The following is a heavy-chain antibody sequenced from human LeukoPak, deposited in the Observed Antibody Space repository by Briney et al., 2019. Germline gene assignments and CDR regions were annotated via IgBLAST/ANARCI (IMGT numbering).Heavy chain of an antibody. V-gene: IGHV3-23*01. CDR2: ISGSGSST. J-gene: IGHJ4*02. D-gene: IGHD1-26*01. CDR3: AKEVSGSYSPTDY. Sequence: GGSLRLSRAASGFTFSSNTMSWVRQAAGKGLEWVSGISGSGSSTYYADSVKGRFTISRDNSKNTLYLQMNSLRVADTAVYYCAKEVSGSYSPTDYWGQGTLVTVSS. CDR1: GFTFSSNT.